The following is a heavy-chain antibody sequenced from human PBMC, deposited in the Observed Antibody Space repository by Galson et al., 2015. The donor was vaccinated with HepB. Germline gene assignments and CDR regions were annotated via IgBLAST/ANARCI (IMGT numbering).Heavy chain of an antibody. D-gene: IGHD2-15*01. Sequence: SVKVSCKASGYTFTSYAMHWVRQAPGQRLEWMGWINAGNGNTKYSQKFQGRVTITRDTSASTAYMELSSLRSEDTAVYYCARDYRRFSGYCSGGSCPLGYWGQGTLVTVSS. CDR1: GYTFTSYA. J-gene: IGHJ4*02. CDR3: ARDYRRFSGYCSGGSCPLGY. CDR2: INAGNGNT. V-gene: IGHV1-3*01.